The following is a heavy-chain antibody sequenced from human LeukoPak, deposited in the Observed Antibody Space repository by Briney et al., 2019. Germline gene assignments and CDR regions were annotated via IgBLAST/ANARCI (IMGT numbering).Heavy chain of an antibody. D-gene: IGHD6-13*01. CDR2: ISSSSSYI. CDR3: ARGGAAAGTPPTGY. J-gene: IGHJ4*02. Sequence: GGSLRLSCAASGFTFSSYSMNWVRQAPGKGLEWVSSISSSSSYIYYADSVKGRFTISRDNAKNSLYLQMNSLRAEDTAVYYCARGGAAAGTPPTGYWGQGTLVTASS. V-gene: IGHV3-21*01. CDR1: GFTFSSYS.